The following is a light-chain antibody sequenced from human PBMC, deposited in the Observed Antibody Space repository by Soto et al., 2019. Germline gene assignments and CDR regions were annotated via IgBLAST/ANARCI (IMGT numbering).Light chain of an antibody. CDR2: GAS. V-gene: IGKV3-15*01. CDR1: QSVSSN. J-gene: IGKJ1*01. Sequence: EIVMTQSPATLSVSPGERATLSCRASQSVSSNLAWYQQQPGQAPSLLIYGASTRATGIPARFSGRASGKDFTLTISSVQSEDFGVYSCQQYNNWPQWTFGQGTTVQIK. CDR3: QQYNNWPQWT.